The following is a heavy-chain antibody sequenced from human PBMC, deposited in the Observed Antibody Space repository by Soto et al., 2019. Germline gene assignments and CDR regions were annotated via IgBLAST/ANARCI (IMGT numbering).Heavy chain of an antibody. CDR1: GFTFSSYA. CDR3: AKGAGSGYGYDYFDD. V-gene: IGHV3-23*01. Sequence: GGSLRLSCAASGFTFSSYAMSWVRQAPGKGLEWVSMITGSGGSTYYADSVKGRFTISRDNSKNTLYLQMHSLRAEDTAIYYCAKGAGSGYGYDYFDDWGQGTLVTVSS. D-gene: IGHD5-18*01. J-gene: IGHJ4*02. CDR2: ITGSGGST.